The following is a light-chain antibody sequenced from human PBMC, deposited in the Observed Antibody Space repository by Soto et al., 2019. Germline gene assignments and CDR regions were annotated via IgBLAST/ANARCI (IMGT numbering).Light chain of an antibody. V-gene: IGLV2-11*01. J-gene: IGLJ3*02. CDR3: CSYAGNSLWV. CDR2: DVS. CDR1: SSDVGGYNY. Sequence: QSALTQPRSVSGSPGQSVTISCTGTSSDVGGYNYVSWYQQHPGKAPKLMISDVSKWPSGVPDRFSGSKSGNTASLTISGLQAADEADYYCCSYAGNSLWVFGGGTKLIVL.